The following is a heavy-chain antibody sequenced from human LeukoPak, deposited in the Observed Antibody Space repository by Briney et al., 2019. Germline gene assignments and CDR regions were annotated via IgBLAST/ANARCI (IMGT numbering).Heavy chain of an antibody. J-gene: IGHJ3*01. Sequence: PGGSLRLSCAGSGFTFSSYWMSWVRQAPGKGLEWVSGISDSGGRTYCADSVKGRFTISRDNSKNTLYLQMNSLRAEDTAIYYCAKDTRIAVAHDAFDVWGQGTMVTVSA. CDR3: AKDTRIAVAHDAFDV. CDR2: ISDSGGRT. V-gene: IGHV3-23*01. D-gene: IGHD6-19*01. CDR1: GFTFSSYW.